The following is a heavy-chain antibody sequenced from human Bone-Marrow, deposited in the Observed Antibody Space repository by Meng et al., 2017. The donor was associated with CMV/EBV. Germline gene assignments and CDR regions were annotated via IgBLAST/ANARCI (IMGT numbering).Heavy chain of an antibody. CDR3: ASSVYGDYEN. CDR2: ISSSSSYI. J-gene: IGHJ4*02. D-gene: IGHD4-17*01. CDR1: GFTFSSYS. V-gene: IGHV3-21*01. Sequence: GGSLRLSCAASGFTFSSYSMNWVRQAPGKGLEWVSSISSSSSYIYYADSVKGRFIISRDNAKNLLYLQMNSLRAEGTAVYYCASSVYGDYENLGQGSLVTVSS.